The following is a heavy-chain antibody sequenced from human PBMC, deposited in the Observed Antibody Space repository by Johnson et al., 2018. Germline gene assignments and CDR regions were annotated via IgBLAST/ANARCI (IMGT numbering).Heavy chain of an antibody. J-gene: IGHJ1*01. V-gene: IGHV3-30*18. Sequence: QVQLVESGGGVVQSGRSLRLSCAASGFTFSSYGMHWVRQAPGKGLEWVAVISYDGSNKHYADSVKGRFTISRDHSKNSLSLKMNSMRADDTGVDYCAKDYESSGPTLDEYFQHWGQGTLFSVSS. D-gene: IGHD3-22*01. CDR2: ISYDGSNK. CDR1: GFTFSSYG. CDR3: AKDYESSGPTLDEYFQH.